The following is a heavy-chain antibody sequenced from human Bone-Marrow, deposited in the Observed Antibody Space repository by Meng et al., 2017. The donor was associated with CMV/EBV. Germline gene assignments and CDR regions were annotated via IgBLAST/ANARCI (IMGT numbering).Heavy chain of an antibody. Sequence: GESLKISCAASGFTFSSYWMSWVRQAPGKGLEWVANIKQDGSEKYYVDSVKGRFTISRDNAKNSLYLQMNSLRDEDTAVYYCARGDSSSSVWGQGTLVTVSS. V-gene: IGHV3-7*01. CDR2: IKQDGSEK. D-gene: IGHD6-6*01. J-gene: IGHJ4*02. CDR3: ARGDSSSSV. CDR1: GFTFSSYW.